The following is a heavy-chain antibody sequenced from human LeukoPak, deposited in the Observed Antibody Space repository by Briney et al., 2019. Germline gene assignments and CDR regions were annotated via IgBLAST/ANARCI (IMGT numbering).Heavy chain of an antibody. CDR1: GHIFTSYY. Sequence: EASVKVSCKASGHIFTSYYIHWVRQAPGQGLEWMGIINPSGGSPSYAQKLQGRVTMTRGTSTSTVYMELSSLTSEDTAVYYCAREPPGSGGFDFWGQGTLVTVSS. D-gene: IGHD3-10*01. V-gene: IGHV1-46*01. CDR2: INPSGGSP. CDR3: AREPPGSGGFDF. J-gene: IGHJ4*02.